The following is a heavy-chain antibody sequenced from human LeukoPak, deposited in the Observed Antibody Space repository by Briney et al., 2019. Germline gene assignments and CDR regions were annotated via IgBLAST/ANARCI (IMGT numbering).Heavy chain of an antibody. CDR2: ISRGSGSSI. D-gene: IGHD2-8*01. CDR3: ARGVFVLMVFNYYYYMDV. J-gene: IGHJ6*03. CDR1: GFSFSDYY. V-gene: IGHV3-11*04. Sequence: GGSLRLSCAASGFSFSDYYMTWIRQAPGKGLEWVSHISRGSGSSIYYADSVKGRFTISRDNAKNSLYLQMNSLRAEDTAVYHCARGVFVLMVFNYYYYMDVWGKGTTVAVSS.